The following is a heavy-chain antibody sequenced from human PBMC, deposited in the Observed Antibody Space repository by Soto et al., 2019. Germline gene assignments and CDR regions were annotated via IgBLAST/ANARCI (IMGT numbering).Heavy chain of an antibody. V-gene: IGHV1-3*01. J-gene: IGHJ4*02. D-gene: IGHD1-26*01. CDR2: INAGNGNT. Sequence: GASVKVSCKASGYTFTSYAMHWVRQAPGQRLEWMGWINAGNGNTKYSQKFQGRVTITRDTSASTAYMELSSLRSEDTAVYYCARDRPGSSKIPFFVFDYWGQGTLVTVSS. CDR1: GYTFTSYA. CDR3: ARDRPGSSKIPFFVFDY.